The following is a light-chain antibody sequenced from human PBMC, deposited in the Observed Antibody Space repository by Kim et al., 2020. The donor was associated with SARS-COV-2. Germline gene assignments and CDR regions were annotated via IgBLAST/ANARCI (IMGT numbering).Light chain of an antibody. CDR3: GTWDSSLSAVV. CDR1: SSNIGNNY. CDR2: DIN. J-gene: IGLJ2*01. V-gene: IGLV1-51*01. Sequence: GPNVTVSSSGSSSNIGNNYVSWYQQLPGPAPKLLIYDINKRPSGIPDRFSGSKSGTSATLGITGLQTGDEADYYCGTWDSSLSAVVFGGGTQLTVL.